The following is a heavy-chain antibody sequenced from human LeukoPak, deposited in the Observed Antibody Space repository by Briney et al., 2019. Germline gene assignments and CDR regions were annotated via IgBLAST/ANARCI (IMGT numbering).Heavy chain of an antibody. CDR1: SGSISSYY. J-gene: IGHJ4*02. Sequence: PSETLSLTCTVSSGSISSYYWNWIRQPAGKGLEWIGRIYPSGSTNYNPSLNSRVTMSVDTSKNQFSLKLSSVTAADTAFYYCANLRRYDSSGYYSDYWGQGTLVTVSP. CDR2: IYPSGST. D-gene: IGHD3-22*01. V-gene: IGHV4-4*07. CDR3: ANLRRYDSSGYYSDY.